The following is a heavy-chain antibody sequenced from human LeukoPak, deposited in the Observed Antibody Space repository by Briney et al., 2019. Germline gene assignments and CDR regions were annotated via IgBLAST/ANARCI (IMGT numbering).Heavy chain of an antibody. V-gene: IGHV3-33*01. CDR1: GFTFSNCG. Sequence: GRSLRLSCAASGFTFSNCGMHWVRQAPGKGLEWAAVIWYDGSGKYYADSVKGRFTISRDNSKNTLYLQMNSLRAEDTAVYYCAREEGLRSSSWFFDYWGQGTLVTVSS. CDR2: IWYDGSGK. J-gene: IGHJ4*02. D-gene: IGHD6-13*01. CDR3: AREEGLRSSSWFFDY.